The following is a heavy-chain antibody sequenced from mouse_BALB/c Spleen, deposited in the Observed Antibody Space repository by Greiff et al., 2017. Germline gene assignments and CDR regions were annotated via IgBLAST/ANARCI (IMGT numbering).Heavy chain of an antibody. CDR3: ARNYGSSYFDY. CDR1: GFSLTSYG. Sequence: VQLQESGPGLVQPSQSLSITCTVSGFSLTSYGVHWVRQSPGKGLEWLGVIWRGGSTDYNAAFISRLSISKDNSKSQVFFKMNSLQANDTAIYYCARNYGSSYFDYWGQGTTLTVSS. CDR2: IWRGGST. V-gene: IGHV2-2*02. D-gene: IGHD1-1*01. J-gene: IGHJ2*01.